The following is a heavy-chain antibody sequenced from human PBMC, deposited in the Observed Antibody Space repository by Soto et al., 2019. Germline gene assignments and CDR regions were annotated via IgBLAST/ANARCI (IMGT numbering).Heavy chain of an antibody. Sequence: ASVKVSCKASGYTFTSYAMHWVRQAPGQRLEWMGWINAGNGNTKYSQKFQGRVTITRDTSASTAYMELSSLRSEDTAVYYCARELERGYSYGWYSRETAHFDYWGQGTLVTSPQ. D-gene: IGHD5-18*01. J-gene: IGHJ4*02. CDR2: INAGNGNT. V-gene: IGHV1-3*01. CDR1: GYTFTSYA. CDR3: ARELERGYSYGWYSRETAHFDY.